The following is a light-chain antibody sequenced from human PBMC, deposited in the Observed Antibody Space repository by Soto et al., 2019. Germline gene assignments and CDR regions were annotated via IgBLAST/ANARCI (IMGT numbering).Light chain of an antibody. Sequence: EIVLTQSPGTLSLSPGEGATLSCRASQSVTGTNLAWYQQKPGQGPRLLIYGASSRATGTPDRFSGSGSGTDFTLTINRLEPEDFALYYCQQYGSSPPTFGQGTKVDIK. CDR3: QQYGSSPPT. CDR2: GAS. CDR1: QSVTGTN. V-gene: IGKV3-20*01. J-gene: IGKJ1*01.